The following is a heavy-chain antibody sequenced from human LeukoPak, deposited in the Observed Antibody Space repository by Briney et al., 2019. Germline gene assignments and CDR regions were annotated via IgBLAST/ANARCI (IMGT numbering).Heavy chain of an antibody. V-gene: IGHV3-23*01. Sequence: PGGSLRLSCAASGFPFSTYAMSWVREAPGKGLEWVSTITHTGDSTYYADSVKGRFTISRDNSKNTLDVEMNSLRAEDTAIYYCAKAVFGSGTYYIAPHFDSWGQGTLVTLSS. CDR1: GFPFSTYA. J-gene: IGHJ4*02. D-gene: IGHD3-10*01. CDR3: AKAVFGSGTYYIAPHFDS. CDR2: ITHTGDST.